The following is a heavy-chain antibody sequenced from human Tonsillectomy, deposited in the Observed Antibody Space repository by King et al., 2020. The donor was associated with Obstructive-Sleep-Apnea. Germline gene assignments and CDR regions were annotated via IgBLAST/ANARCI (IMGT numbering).Heavy chain of an antibody. Sequence: VQLQESGPGLVKPSETLSLTCTVSGGSISSYYWSWIRQPPGKGLEWIGYIYYSGSTNYNPSLKSRVTISVDTSKNQFSLKLSSVTAADTAVYYCARGGDGYRTWGRGTLVTVSS. CDR3: ARGGDGYRT. CDR2: IYYSGST. V-gene: IGHV4-59*01. J-gene: IGHJ5*02. CDR1: GGSISSYY. D-gene: IGHD5-24*01.